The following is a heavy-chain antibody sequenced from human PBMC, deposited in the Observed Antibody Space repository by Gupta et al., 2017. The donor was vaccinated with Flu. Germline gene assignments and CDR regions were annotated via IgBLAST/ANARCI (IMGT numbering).Heavy chain of an antibody. CDR1: GFTFSDYA. Sequence: EVLLLDSGGGLEQPGGSLRLSCAASGFTFSDYAMNWVRQAPGKGLEWVSSISGNGRSTYYADSVKGRFTISRDNSKITLSLQMNSLRAEDTAVYYCAKVGRDNGDYFYFDFWGQGTLVTVSS. CDR2: ISGNGRST. V-gene: IGHV3-23*01. J-gene: IGHJ4*02. D-gene: IGHD4-17*01. CDR3: AKVGRDNGDYFYFDF.